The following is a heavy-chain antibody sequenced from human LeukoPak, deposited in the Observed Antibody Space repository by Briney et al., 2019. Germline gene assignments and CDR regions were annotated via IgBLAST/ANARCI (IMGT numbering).Heavy chain of an antibody. Sequence: ASVKVSCKASGYTFTSYGISWVRQAPGQGLEWMGWISAYNGNTNYAHKLQGRVTMTTDTSTSTAYMELRSLRSDDTAVYYCARIYGGPHHYYYYMDVWGKGTTVTISS. CDR1: GYTFTSYG. CDR2: ISAYNGNT. D-gene: IGHD4/OR15-4a*01. CDR3: ARIYGGPHHYYYYMDV. V-gene: IGHV1-18*01. J-gene: IGHJ6*03.